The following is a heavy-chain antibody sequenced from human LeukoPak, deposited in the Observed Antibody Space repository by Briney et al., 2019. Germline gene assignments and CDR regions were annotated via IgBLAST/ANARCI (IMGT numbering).Heavy chain of an antibody. CDR1: GYIFTEYD. CDR3: ARGATFQRQALAY. V-gene: IGHV1-8*01. Sequence: ASVKVACKASGYIFTEYDINWVRLAAGQGPELMGWINPNSYNKAYTGKFQGRLTMTTNTSTTTVYMELSSLRSEDTAIYYCARGATFQRQALAYWGQGTLVIVSS. CDR2: INPNSYNK. J-gene: IGHJ4*02. D-gene: IGHD3-16*01.